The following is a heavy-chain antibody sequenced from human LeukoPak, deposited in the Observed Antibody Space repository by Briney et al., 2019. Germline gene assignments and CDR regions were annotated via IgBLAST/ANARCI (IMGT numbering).Heavy chain of an antibody. CDR3: TRDTGCPGGTCYSFYDY. D-gene: IGHD2-15*01. J-gene: IGHJ4*02. CDR2: IKQDGTEK. Sequence: GGSLRLSCAASGFTFSNYWMTWVRQAPGKGLEWVANIKQDGTEKYYVDSVKGRFTISRDNAENSLYLQMNSPRAEDTAVYYCTRDTGCPGGTCYSFYDYWGQGTLVTVPS. CDR1: GFTFSNYW. V-gene: IGHV3-7*01.